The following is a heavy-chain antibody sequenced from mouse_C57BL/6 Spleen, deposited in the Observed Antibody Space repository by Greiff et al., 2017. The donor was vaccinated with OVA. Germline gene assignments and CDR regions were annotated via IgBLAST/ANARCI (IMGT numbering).Heavy chain of an antibody. J-gene: IGHJ1*03. V-gene: IGHV5-17*01. CDR1: GFTFSDYG. CDR2: ISSGSSTI. Sequence: DVQLVESGGGLVKPGGSLKLSCAASGFTFSDYGMHWVRQAPEKGLEWVAYISSGSSTIYYADTVKGRFTISRDNAKNTLFLQMTSMRSEDTAMYYCARLGGYFTSYWYFDVWGTGTTVTVSS. D-gene: IGHD2-3*01. CDR3: ARLGGYFTSYWYFDV.